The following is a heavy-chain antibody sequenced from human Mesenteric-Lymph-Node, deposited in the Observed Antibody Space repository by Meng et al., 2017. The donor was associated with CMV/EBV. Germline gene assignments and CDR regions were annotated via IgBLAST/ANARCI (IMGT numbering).Heavy chain of an antibody. Sequence: KVSCKGSGYSFTNSWIGWVRQMPGKGLEWMGIISPVDSNTRDNPSFQGQVTISADKSMSTAYLQWSSLTASDTAMYYCATSGGSYFDYWGQGTLVTVSS. CDR2: ISPVDSNT. D-gene: IGHD6-25*01. CDR1: GYSFTNSW. J-gene: IGHJ4*02. V-gene: IGHV5-51*01. CDR3: ATSGGSYFDY.